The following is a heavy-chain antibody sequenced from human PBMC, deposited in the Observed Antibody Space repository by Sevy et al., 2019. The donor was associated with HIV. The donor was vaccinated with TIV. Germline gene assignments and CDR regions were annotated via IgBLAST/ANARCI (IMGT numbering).Heavy chain of an antibody. Sequence: SLRLSCAASGFTFDDYAMHWVRQAPGKGLEWVSGISWNSGNIGYADSVKGRFTISRDNAKNSLYLQMNSLRAEDTAFYYCAKDKIAVAGLYFDYWGQGTLVTVSS. CDR2: ISWNSGNI. CDR1: GFTFDDYA. CDR3: AKDKIAVAGLYFDY. D-gene: IGHD6-19*01. V-gene: IGHV3-9*01. J-gene: IGHJ4*02.